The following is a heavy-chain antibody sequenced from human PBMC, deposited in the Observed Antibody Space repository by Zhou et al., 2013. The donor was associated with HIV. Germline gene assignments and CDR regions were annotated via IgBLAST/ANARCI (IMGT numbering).Heavy chain of an antibody. CDR2: IIPISATT. CDR1: GGTFSNYV. D-gene: IGHD2-2*01. Sequence: QVHLVQSGAEVKKPGSSVKVSCKTSGGTFSNYVVSWVRQAPGQGLEWMGGIIPISATTYYSQKFQARVTITTDTSTSAAYLELSSLSSDDTAVYFCARCSTSSRWYFDYWGQGTLVTVSS. V-gene: IGHV1-69*05. J-gene: IGHJ4*02. CDR3: ARCSTSSRWYFDY.